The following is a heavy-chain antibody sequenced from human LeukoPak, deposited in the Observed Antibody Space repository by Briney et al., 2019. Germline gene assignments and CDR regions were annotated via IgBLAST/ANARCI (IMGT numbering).Heavy chain of an antibody. J-gene: IGHJ4*02. CDR2: IKRDGSER. CDR1: AFPIGSGW. D-gene: IGHD3-3*01. CDR3: SLSGEAD. Sequence: AGGSLRLSCAASAFPIGSGWMTWVRRAPGKGLEWVADIKRDGSERYYVDSVKGRFTISRDDGKNTVFLQMNSLRAEDTAVYYCSLSGEADWGQGTLVTVSS. V-gene: IGHV3-7*01.